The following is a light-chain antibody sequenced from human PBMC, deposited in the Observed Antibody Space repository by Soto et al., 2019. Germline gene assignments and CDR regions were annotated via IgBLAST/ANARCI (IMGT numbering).Light chain of an antibody. CDR2: EVT. Sequence: QSVLTQPPSASGSPGQSVTISCTGTSSDVGGYNFVSWYQHFPGKAPKLIIYEVTKRPSGVPDRFSGSKSGNTASLTVSGLQTDDEADYYCSSYGGSNNFVFGTGTKLTV. V-gene: IGLV2-8*01. CDR3: SSYGGSNNFV. CDR1: SSDVGGYNF. J-gene: IGLJ1*01.